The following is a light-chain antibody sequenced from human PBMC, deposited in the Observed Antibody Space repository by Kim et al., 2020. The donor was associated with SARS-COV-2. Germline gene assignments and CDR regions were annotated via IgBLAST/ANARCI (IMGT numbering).Light chain of an antibody. V-gene: IGLV3-19*01. CDR3: NSRDSSGTHRV. Sequence: ALGQTVRITCQGDSLRSYYASWYQQKPGQAPLLVISGKNNRPSGIPDRFSGSSSGNTASLTITGAQAEDEADYYCNSRDSSGTHRVFGGGTQLTVL. CDR1: SLRSYY. CDR2: GKN. J-gene: IGLJ3*02.